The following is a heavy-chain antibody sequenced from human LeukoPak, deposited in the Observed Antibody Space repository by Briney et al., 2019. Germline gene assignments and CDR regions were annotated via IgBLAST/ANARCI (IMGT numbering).Heavy chain of an antibody. CDR3: AKSLSGSSSYVYYYGLDV. D-gene: IGHD6-13*01. CDR2: ISGSGGST. J-gene: IGHJ6*02. V-gene: IGHV3-23*01. Sequence: PGGSLRLSCAASGLTFSNCAMNWVRQAPGKGLEWVSVISGSGGSTFYADSVKGRFTISRDNSKNTLYLQMITLRAEDTAVYYCAKSLSGSSSYVYYYGLDVWGQGTTVTVSS. CDR1: GLTFSNCA.